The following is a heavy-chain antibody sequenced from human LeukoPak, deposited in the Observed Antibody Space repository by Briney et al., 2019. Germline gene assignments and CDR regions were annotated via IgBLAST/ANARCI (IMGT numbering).Heavy chain of an antibody. CDR2: FSHTGST. J-gene: IGHJ4*02. D-gene: IGHD4-23*01. CDR3: AGTGVTFDY. Sequence: SETLSLTCAVSGASVSGGGNSWSWIRQPPGKGLEWIGWFSHTGSTYYNPSLKSRVTISVDRSNNQFSLKLRSMTAADTAVYYCAGTGVTFDYWGQGTLVIVSS. CDR1: GASVSGGGNS. V-gene: IGHV4-30-2*01.